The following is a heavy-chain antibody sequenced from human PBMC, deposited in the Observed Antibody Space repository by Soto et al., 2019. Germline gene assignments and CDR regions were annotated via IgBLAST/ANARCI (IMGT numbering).Heavy chain of an antibody. CDR3: ARSGGGSGWL. CDR2: IYYSGST. Sequence: QVQLQESGPGLVKPSETLSLTCTVSGGSVSSGSYYWSWIRQPPGKGLEWIAYIYYSGSTKYNPSLKSRGTISRDTSKNQFYLKLTSVTAADTAVYYCARSGGGSGWLGGQGTLVTVSS. J-gene: IGHJ4*02. V-gene: IGHV4-61*01. CDR1: GGSVSSGSYY. D-gene: IGHD6-19*01.